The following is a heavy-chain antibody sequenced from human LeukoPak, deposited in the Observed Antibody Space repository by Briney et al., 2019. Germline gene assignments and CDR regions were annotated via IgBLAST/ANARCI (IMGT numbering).Heavy chain of an antibody. CDR1: GFSFSDYG. D-gene: IGHD2-21*01. Sequence: PGRSLRLSCAASGFSFSDYGMHWVRQAPGNGLEWVALISSDGFNEYYADSVRGRFTISRDTSKNTLYLQINSLRAEDTAIYYCARYSNHLYYSGMDVWGQGTTVTVSS. V-gene: IGHV3-30-3*01. CDR2: ISSDGFNE. J-gene: IGHJ6*02. CDR3: ARYSNHLYYSGMDV.